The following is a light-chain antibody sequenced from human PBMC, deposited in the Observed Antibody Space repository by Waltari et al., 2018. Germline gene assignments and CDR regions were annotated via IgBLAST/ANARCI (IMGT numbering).Light chain of an antibody. J-gene: IGKJ2*01. CDR2: LGS. V-gene: IGKV2-28*01. CDR3: MQALQTPYT. CDR1: QSLLHSNGYNY. Sequence: DIVMSQSPLSLPVTPGEPASISCRSSQSLLHSNGYNYLDWYLQKPGQSPQLLIYLGSNRASGGPDRFSVSGVGTDFTLKISRVEAEDVGIYYCMQALQTPYTFGQGTKLET.